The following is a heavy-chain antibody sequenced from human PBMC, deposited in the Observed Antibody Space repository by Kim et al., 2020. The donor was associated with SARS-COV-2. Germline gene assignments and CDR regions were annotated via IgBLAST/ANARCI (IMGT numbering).Heavy chain of an antibody. J-gene: IGHJ6*02. D-gene: IGHD1-26*01. Sequence: SETLSLTCAVYGGSFSGYYWSWIRQPPGKGLEWIGEINHSGSTNYNPSLKSRVTISVDTSKNQFSLKLSSVTAADTAVYYCARSRKSRKWELLSGYYYGMDVWGQGTTVTVSS. CDR3: ARSRKSRKWELLSGYYYGMDV. CDR2: INHSGST. CDR1: GGSFSGYY. V-gene: IGHV4-34*01.